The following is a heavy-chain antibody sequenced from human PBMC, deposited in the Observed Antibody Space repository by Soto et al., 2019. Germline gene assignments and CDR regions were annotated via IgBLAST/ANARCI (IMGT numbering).Heavy chain of an antibody. CDR3: AKGSAWGHYYYYTLDV. Sequence: EVQLLESGGGLVQPGGSLRLSCAASGFRFGDYAMSWVRQAPGKGLEWVSSITGNGLSTYYADSVKGRFTISRDNSKNTLFLQLNGLRGEDTAVYYCAKGSAWGHYYYYTLDVRGKGTTVAVSS. CDR1: GFRFGDYA. J-gene: IGHJ6*03. D-gene: IGHD3-10*01. CDR2: ITGNGLST. V-gene: IGHV3-23*01.